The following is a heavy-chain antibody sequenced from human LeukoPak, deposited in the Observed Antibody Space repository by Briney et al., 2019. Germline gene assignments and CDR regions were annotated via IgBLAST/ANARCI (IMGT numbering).Heavy chain of an antibody. CDR1: GFTFSYYW. V-gene: IGHV3-7*01. CDR2: IKQDGSEK. D-gene: IGHD6-13*01. Sequence: GGSLRLSCTASGFTFSYYWINWVRQALGKGLESVASIKQDGSEKWYVDSLKGRFTITGDNTKNSVYLQMNNLRAEDTAVYYCLRDRGHSTYDCWGKGTLVTVSS. J-gene: IGHJ4*02. CDR3: LRDRGHSTYDC.